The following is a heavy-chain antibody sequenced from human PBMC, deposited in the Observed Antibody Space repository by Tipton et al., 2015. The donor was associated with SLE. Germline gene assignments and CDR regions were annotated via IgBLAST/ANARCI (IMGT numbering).Heavy chain of an antibody. CDR1: GGSISSGGYY. Sequence: TLSLTCTVSGGSISSGGYYWSWIRQHPGKGLEWIGYIYYSGSTYYNPSLKSRVTISVDTSKNQFSLKLSSVTAADTAVYYCARCDDNDAFDIWGQGTMVTVSS. J-gene: IGHJ3*02. CDR3: ARCDDNDAFDI. D-gene: IGHD2-21*01. CDR2: IYYSGST. V-gene: IGHV4-31*03.